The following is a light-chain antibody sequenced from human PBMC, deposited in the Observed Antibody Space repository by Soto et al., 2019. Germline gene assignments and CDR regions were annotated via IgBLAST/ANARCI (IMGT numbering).Light chain of an antibody. V-gene: IGKV3-20*01. CDR1: QSVSSSY. Sequence: EIVLTQSPGTLSLSPGERATLSCRASQSVSSSYLAWYQQKPGQAPRLLIYGASSMATGIPDRFSGSGSGTDFTLTISRLEPEDFAVYYCQQCGGSPRSFGPGTKVDIK. CDR3: QQCGGSPRS. J-gene: IGKJ3*01. CDR2: GAS.